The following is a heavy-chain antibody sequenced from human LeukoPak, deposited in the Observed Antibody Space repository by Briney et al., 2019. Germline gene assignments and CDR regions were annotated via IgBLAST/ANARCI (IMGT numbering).Heavy chain of an antibody. CDR2: ISYDGSNK. CDR1: GFTFSSYA. Sequence: LSCAASGFTFSSYAMHWVRQAPGKGLEWVAVISYDGSNKYYADSVKGRFTISRDNSKNTLYLQMNSLRAEDTAVYYCRGDYVGYWGQGTLVTVSS. CDR3: RGDYVGY. J-gene: IGHJ4*02. V-gene: IGHV3-30*04.